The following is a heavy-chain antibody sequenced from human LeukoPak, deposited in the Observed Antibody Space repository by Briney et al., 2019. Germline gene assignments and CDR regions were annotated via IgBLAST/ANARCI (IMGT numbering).Heavy chain of an antibody. V-gene: IGHV3-49*04. J-gene: IGHJ4*02. Sequence: PGRSLRLSCAGSGFTFSSYEINWVRQAPGKGLEWVGFIRSKAYDGTTEYAASVKGRFTISRDDSKSVAYLQMNSLKTEDTAVYYCTRDVYGDYGVYWGQGTLVTVSS. CDR3: TRDVYGDYGVY. CDR1: GFTFSSYE. D-gene: IGHD4-17*01. CDR2: IRSKAYDGTT.